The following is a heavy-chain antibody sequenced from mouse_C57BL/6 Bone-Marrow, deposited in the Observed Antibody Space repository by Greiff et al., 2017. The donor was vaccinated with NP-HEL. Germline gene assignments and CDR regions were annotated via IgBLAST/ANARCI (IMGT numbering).Heavy chain of an antibody. CDR3: ARGGITTVERAWFAY. CDR1: GFTFSSYT. CDR2: ISGGGGNT. V-gene: IGHV5-9*01. J-gene: IGHJ3*01. D-gene: IGHD1-1*01. Sequence: EVKLVESGGGLVKPGGSLKLSCAASGFTFSSYTMSWVRQTPEKRLEWVATISGGGGNTYYPDSVKGRFTISRDNAKNTLYLQMSSRRSEDTALYYCARGGITTVERAWFAYWGQGTLVTVSA.